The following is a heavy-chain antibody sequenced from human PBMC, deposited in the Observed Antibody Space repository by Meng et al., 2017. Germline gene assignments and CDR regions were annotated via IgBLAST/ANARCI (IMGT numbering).Heavy chain of an antibody. Sequence: GGSLRLSCAASGFTFSSYEMNWVRQAPGKGLEWVSYISSSGSTIYYADSVEGRFTISRDNAKNSLYLQMNSLRAEDTAVYYCARVWAVAVSDYWGQGTLVTVSS. D-gene: IGHD6-19*01. J-gene: IGHJ4*02. CDR2: ISSSGSTI. CDR1: GFTFSSYE. V-gene: IGHV3-48*03. CDR3: ARVWAVAVSDY.